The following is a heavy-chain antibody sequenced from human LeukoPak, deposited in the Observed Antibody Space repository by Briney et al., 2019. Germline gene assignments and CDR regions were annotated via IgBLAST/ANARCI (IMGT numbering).Heavy chain of an antibody. J-gene: IGHJ4*02. CDR3: ARSPSYSDYGLQ. D-gene: IGHD4-11*01. V-gene: IGHV5-51*01. Sequence: GESLKISCKGSGYSFTSYWIGWVRQMPGKGLGWMGIIYPGDSDTRYSPSFQGQVTISADKSISTAYLQWSSLKVSDTAKYYCARSPSYSDYGLQWGQGTRVTVSS. CDR1: GYSFTSYW. CDR2: IYPGDSDT.